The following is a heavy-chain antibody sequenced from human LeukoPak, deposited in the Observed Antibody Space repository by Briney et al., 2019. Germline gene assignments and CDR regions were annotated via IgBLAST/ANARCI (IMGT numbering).Heavy chain of an antibody. CDR3: TTWRGYCSGGSCYGMDV. J-gene: IGHJ6*02. V-gene: IGHV3-49*04. Sequence: GGSLRLSCTASGFTFADYAMSWVRQAPGKGLEWVGFIRSKAYGGTTEYAASVKGRFTISRDDSKSIAYLQMNSLKTEDTAVYHCTTWRGYCSGGSCYGMDVWGQGTTVTVSS. CDR1: GFTFADYA. D-gene: IGHD2-15*01. CDR2: IRSKAYGGTT.